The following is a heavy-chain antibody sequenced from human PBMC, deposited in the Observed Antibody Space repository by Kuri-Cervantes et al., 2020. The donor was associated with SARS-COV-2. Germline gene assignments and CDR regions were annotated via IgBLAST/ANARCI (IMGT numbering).Heavy chain of an antibody. CDR3: TTAPLLWFGEFNSWFDP. D-gene: IGHD3-10*01. V-gene: IGHV3-15*01. Sequence: GESLKISCAASGFTVSSNYMSWVRQAPGKGLEWVGRIKSKTDGGTTDYAAPVKGRFTISRDDSKNTLYLQMNSLKTEDTAVYYCTTAPLLWFGEFNSWFDPWGQGTLVTVSS. CDR1: GFTVSSNY. CDR2: IKSKTDGGTT. J-gene: IGHJ5*02.